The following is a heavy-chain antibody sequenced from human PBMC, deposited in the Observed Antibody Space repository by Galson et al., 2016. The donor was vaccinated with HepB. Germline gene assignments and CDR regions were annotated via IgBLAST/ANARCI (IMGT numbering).Heavy chain of an antibody. CDR3: ARARARNLKGMYV. Sequence: SETLSLTCAVSGDSISGTNWWSWVRQAPGKGLEWIGEIYQTGSANYKPALKSLVAISLDNSKNVLYLRVSSVTAADTAICYCARARARNLKGMYVWGQLISVTVSS. CDR2: IYQTGSA. CDR1: GDSISGTNW. D-gene: IGHD1-1*01. V-gene: IGHV4-4*02. J-gene: IGHJ6*02.